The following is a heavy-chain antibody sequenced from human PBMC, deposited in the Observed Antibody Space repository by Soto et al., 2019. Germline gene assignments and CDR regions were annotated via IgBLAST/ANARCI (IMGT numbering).Heavy chain of an antibody. CDR3: ARVVAAAPVYYGMDV. V-gene: IGHV1-18*01. CDR2: INPYNGNT. D-gene: IGHD2-15*01. Sequence: QVQLVQSGAEVKKPGASVKVSCKASGFTFAIYGITWVRQAPGQGLEWMGWINPYNGNTNYAQEFQGRVTMTTDTSTSTGYMELRSLRSDDTAVYYCARVVAAAPVYYGMDVWGQGTTVTVSS. CDR1: GFTFAIYG. J-gene: IGHJ6*02.